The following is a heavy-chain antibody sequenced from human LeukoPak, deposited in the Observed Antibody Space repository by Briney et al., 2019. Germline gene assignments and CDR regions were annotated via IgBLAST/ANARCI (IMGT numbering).Heavy chain of an antibody. J-gene: IGHJ4*02. Sequence: SVKVSCKASGGTFSSYAISWVRQAPGQGLEWMGRIIPIFGTANYAQKFQGRVTITTDESTSTAYMELRSLRSDDTAVYYCATWIQLWDRDYWGQGTLVTVSS. D-gene: IGHD5-18*01. CDR1: GGTFSSYA. V-gene: IGHV1-69*05. CDR3: ATWIQLWDRDY. CDR2: IIPIFGTA.